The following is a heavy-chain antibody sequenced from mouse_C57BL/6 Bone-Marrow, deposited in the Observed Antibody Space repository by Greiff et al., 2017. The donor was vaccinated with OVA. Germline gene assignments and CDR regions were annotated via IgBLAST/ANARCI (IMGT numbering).Heavy chain of an antibody. J-gene: IGHJ2*01. Sequence: EVKLVESGGDLVKPGGSLKLSCAASGFTFSSYGMSWVRQTPDKRLEWVATISSGGSYTYYPDSVKGRFTISRDNAKNTLYLQMSSLKSEDTAMYYCASNGYWGQGTTLTVSS. CDR3: ASNGY. V-gene: IGHV5-6*01. CDR2: ISSGGSYT. CDR1: GFTFSSYG.